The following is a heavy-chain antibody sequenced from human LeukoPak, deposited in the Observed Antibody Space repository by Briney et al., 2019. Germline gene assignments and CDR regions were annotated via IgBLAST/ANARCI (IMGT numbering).Heavy chain of an antibody. J-gene: IGHJ5*02. D-gene: IGHD4-23*01. Sequence: ASVKVSCKASGYTFTSYDINWVRQATGQGLEWMGWMSPNSDNTGYAQKFQGGVTFTRDTSISTAYMELRSLTSEDTAVYYCARDYGGSSGWFDPWGQGTLVTVSS. CDR1: GYTFTSYD. V-gene: IGHV1-8*01. CDR3: ARDYGGSSGWFDP. CDR2: MSPNSDNT.